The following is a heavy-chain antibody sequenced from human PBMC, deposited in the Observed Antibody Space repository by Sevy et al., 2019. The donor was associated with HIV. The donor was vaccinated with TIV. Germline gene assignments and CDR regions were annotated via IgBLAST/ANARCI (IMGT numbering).Heavy chain of an antibody. D-gene: IGHD1-26*01. CDR2: IYSGEYT. V-gene: IGHV3-53*01. J-gene: IGHJ6*02. CDR3: ATTSTPLYYYALDV. CDR1: GFTVSSNY. Sequence: GGSLRLSCAASGFTVSSNYMSWVRQAPGKGLEWVSVIYSGEYTYYADSVKGRFTISRDISKNTLNLQMNSLRAEDTAIYYYATTSTPLYYYALDVWGQGTTVTVSS.